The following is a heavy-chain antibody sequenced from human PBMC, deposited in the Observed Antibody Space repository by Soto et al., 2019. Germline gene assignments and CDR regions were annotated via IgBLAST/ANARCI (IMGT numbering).Heavy chain of an antibody. Sequence: PWGSLRLSCTASGFMFGSYWMTWVRHVPGKGLQWVANIKRDGSEKYYVDFVKGRFTISRDNADNSVFLDMNNLRVDDTATYYCARVRATDYEIDYWGQGALVTVSS. V-gene: IGHV3-7*03. CDR3: ARVRATDYEIDY. D-gene: IGHD4-17*01. J-gene: IGHJ4*02. CDR1: GFMFGSYW. CDR2: IKRDGSEK.